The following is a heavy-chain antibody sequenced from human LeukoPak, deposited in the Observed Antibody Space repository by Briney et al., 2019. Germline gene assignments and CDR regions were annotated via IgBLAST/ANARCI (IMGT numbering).Heavy chain of an antibody. J-gene: IGHJ3*02. D-gene: IGHD2-15*01. V-gene: IGHV5-51*01. CDR2: IYPGESDT. CDR3: ARKSGRAFDI. Sequence: SGESLKISCKGSGYSFTSYWIGWVRQMPGKGPEWMGIIYPGESDTRYSQSFQGQVTISADKSISTAYLQWSSLKASDTAMYYCARKSGRAFDIWGQGTMVTVSS. CDR1: GYSFTSYW.